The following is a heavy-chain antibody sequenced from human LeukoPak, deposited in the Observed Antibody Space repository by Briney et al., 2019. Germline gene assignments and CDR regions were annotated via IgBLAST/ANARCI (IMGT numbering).Heavy chain of an antibody. CDR1: GFTFSDYY. D-gene: IGHD6-19*01. V-gene: IGHV3-11*01. Sequence: AGGSLRLSCAASGFTFSDYYMSWIRQAPGKGLEWVSYISSSGSTIYYADSVKGRFTISGDNAKNSLYLQMNSLRAEDTAVYYCAKTKSSGWYMEYYFDYWGQGTLVTVSS. CDR3: AKTKSSGWYMEYYFDY. CDR2: ISSSGSTI. J-gene: IGHJ4*02.